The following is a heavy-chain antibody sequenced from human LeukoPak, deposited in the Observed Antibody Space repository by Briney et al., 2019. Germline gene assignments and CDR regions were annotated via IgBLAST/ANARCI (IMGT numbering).Heavy chain of an antibody. D-gene: IGHD6-25*01. V-gene: IGHV3-23*01. CDR1: GFTFSSYA. Sequence: GGSLRLSCAASGFTFSSYAMSWVRQAPGKGLEWVSTISGSGAGTYYADSVKGRFTISRDNPKNTLYLQMNSLRAEDTAVYYCASYSSVPRIAFDIWGQGTMVTVSS. J-gene: IGHJ3*02. CDR2: ISGSGAGT. CDR3: ASYSSVPRIAFDI.